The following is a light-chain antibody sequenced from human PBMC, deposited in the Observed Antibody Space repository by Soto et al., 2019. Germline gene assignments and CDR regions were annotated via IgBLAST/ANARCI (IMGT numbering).Light chain of an antibody. CDR3: SSYAGSNNYV. J-gene: IGLJ1*01. CDR1: SSDVGGYNY. V-gene: IGLV2-8*01. Sequence: QSALTQPPSASGSPGQSVAISCTGTSSDVGGYNYVSWYQLHPGKAPKLMIYEVNMRPSGVPDRFSGSKSGNTASLTVSGLRAEDEADDYCSSYAGSNNYVFGTGTKLTVL. CDR2: EVN.